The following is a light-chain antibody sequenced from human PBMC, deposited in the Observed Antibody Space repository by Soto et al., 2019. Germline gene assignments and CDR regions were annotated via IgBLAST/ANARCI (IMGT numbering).Light chain of an antibody. J-gene: IGLJ2*01. CDR2: DVS. CDR3: SSYTSSSTAVV. V-gene: IGLV2-14*01. Sequence: QSVLTQPASVSGSPGQSITISCTGTSSDVGGYNYVSWYQQHPGKAPKLMIYDVSNRPSGVSNRFSGSKSGNTASLPISGLQAEDEGDYYCSSYTSSSTAVVLGGGTQLTVL. CDR1: SSDVGGYNY.